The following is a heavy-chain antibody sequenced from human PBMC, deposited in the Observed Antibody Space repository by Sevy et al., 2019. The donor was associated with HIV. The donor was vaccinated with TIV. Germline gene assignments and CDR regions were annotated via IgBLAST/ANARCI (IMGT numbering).Heavy chain of an antibody. CDR2: IGGSADYT. CDR3: AQEVSEHSYSDY. CDR1: GFTFSSYA. D-gene: IGHD3-10*01. J-gene: IGHJ4*02. V-gene: IGHV3-23*01. Sequence: GGSLRLSCVTSGFTFSSYAMSWVRQTPGKGLEWVSAIGGSADYTYYADSVKGRFTISRDNSKNTLYLQMNGLRAEDTAVYYCAQEVSEHSYSDYWGQGTLVTVSS.